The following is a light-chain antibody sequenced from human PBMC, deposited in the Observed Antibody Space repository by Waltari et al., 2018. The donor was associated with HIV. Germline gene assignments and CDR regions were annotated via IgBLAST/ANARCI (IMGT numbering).Light chain of an antibody. Sequence: IRLTQSPSSLSASIGDKITLTCLASQDVRTSLAWYRQKPGSGPNLLIYGPSSLPNGISSRFSGRGSGTVFSLTISDLQSDDFALYYCQQYSAVPSTFGEGTRVEI. V-gene: IGKV1-8*01. J-gene: IGKJ4*01. CDR1: QDVRTS. CDR3: QQYSAVPST. CDR2: GPS.